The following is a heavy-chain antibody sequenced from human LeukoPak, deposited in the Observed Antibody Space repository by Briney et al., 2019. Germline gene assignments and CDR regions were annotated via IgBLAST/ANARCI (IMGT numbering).Heavy chain of an antibody. Sequence: GASVKVSCKASGYTFTSYGISWVRQAPGQGLEWMGWISAYNGNTNYAQKFQGRVTMTRDTSISTAYMELSRLRSDDTAVYYCARGGRITMVRGVITGPFDNWFDPWGQGTLVTVSS. CDR1: GYTFTSYG. J-gene: IGHJ5*02. D-gene: IGHD3-10*01. CDR2: ISAYNGNT. CDR3: ARGGRITMVRGVITGPFDNWFDP. V-gene: IGHV1-18*01.